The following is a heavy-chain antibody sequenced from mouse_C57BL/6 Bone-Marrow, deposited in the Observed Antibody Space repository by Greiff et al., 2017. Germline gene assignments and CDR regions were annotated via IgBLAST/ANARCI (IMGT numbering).Heavy chain of an antibody. CDR1: GFTFSDYY. V-gene: IGHV5-12*01. Sequence: EVKLVESGGGLVQPGGSLELSCAASGFTFSDYYMYWVRQTPEKRLEWVAYISNGGGSTYYPDTVKGRFTISRDNAKNTLYLQMSRLKSEDTAMYYCARHGGLLVLYYAMDYWGQGTSVTVSS. J-gene: IGHJ4*01. CDR2: ISNGGGST. CDR3: ARHGGLLVLYYAMDY.